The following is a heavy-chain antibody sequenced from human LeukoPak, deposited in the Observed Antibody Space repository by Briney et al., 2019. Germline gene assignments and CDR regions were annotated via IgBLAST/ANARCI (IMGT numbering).Heavy chain of an antibody. CDR1: GYTFTGYY. CDR3: ARGLEDYYFDS. V-gene: IGHV1-2*02. CDR2: INPNSGDT. D-gene: IGHD3-3*01. J-gene: IGHJ4*02. Sequence: GASVKVSCKASGYTFTGYYMHWVRQAPGQGLEWMGWINPNSGDTNYAQKFQGRVTMTRDTSISTGYMELSRLRSDDTAVYYCARGLEDYYFDSWGQGTLVTVSS.